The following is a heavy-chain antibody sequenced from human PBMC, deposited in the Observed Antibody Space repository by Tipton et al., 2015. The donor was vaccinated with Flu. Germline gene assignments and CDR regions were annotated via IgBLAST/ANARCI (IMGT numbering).Heavy chain of an antibody. V-gene: IGHV5-51*01. D-gene: IGHD6-19*01. CDR2: IYPGDSEI. CDR1: GYTFTDYW. J-gene: IGHJ3*02. Sequence: CAEMKKPGESLRISCQGSGYTFTDYWIGWVRQMPGKGLEWMGIIYPGDSEIKYSPSFQGQVTISADKSINTAYLQWSSLQASDSAVYYCARSHFNGWSTAFDIWGQGTKVTVSS. CDR3: ARSHFNGWSTAFDI.